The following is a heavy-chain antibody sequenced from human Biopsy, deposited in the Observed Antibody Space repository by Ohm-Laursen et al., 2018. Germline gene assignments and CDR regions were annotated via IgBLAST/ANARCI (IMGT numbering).Heavy chain of an antibody. CDR2: IYDNGDT. D-gene: IGHD3-22*01. CDR1: GGSINSGGHF. Sequence: SQTLSLTCSVSGGSINSGGHFWGWVRQSPGKGLEWIGYIYDNGDTYYNPSLMSLVSISADTSKNQFSLKLSSVTAADTAMYYCAAYYYDSSGYFYAFHYWGQGTLVTVSS. V-gene: IGHV4-30-4*08. J-gene: IGHJ4*02. CDR3: AAYYYDSSGYFYAFHY.